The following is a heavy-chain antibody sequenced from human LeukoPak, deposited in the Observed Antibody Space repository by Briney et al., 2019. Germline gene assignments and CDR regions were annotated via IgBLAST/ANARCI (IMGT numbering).Heavy chain of an antibody. CDR1: GFTFTSYS. CDR3: ARGYCTSSSCYIDY. CDR2: TSDRGDYT. D-gene: IGHD2-2*02. Sequence: GGSLRLSCAASGFTFTSYSMSWVRQAPGKGLEWVSGTSDRGDYTYYADSVRGRFTISRDNSKNTLYLQMNSLRAEDTAVYSCARGYCTSSSCYIDYWGQGTLVTVSS. J-gene: IGHJ4*02. V-gene: IGHV3-23*01.